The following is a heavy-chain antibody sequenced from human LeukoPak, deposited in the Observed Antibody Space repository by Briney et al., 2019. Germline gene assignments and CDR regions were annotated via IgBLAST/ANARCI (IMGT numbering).Heavy chain of an antibody. CDR1: GYTFTGYY. Sequence: ASVKVSCKASGYTFTGYYMHWVRQAPGQGLEWMGWISAYNGNTNYAQKLQGRVTMTTDTSTSTAYMELRSLRSDDTAVYYCARDRERGSGWYGSFDYWGQGTLVTVSS. CDR2: ISAYNGNT. J-gene: IGHJ4*02. CDR3: ARDRERGSGWYGSFDY. V-gene: IGHV1-18*04. D-gene: IGHD6-19*01.